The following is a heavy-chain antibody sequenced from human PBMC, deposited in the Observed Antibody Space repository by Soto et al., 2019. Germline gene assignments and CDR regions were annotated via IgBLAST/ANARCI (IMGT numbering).Heavy chain of an antibody. CDR2: IKSNADGGAT. J-gene: IGHJ6*02. Sequence: PGGSLRLSCAASGFTLTKASMSWVRQAPGKGLEWVGHIKSNADGGATDYADSVKGRFTISRDNSKNTLYLQMNSLRAEDTAVYYCARLDIVLMVYALGDYYYGMDVWGQGTTVTVSS. D-gene: IGHD2-8*01. CDR1: GFTLTKAS. V-gene: IGHV3-15*01. CDR3: ARLDIVLMVYALGDYYYGMDV.